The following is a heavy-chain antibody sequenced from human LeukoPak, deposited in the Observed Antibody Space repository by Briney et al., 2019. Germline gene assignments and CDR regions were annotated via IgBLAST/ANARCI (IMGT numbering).Heavy chain of an antibody. D-gene: IGHD3-10*01. J-gene: IGHJ6*02. V-gene: IGHV5-51*01. CDR3: ARLEWFGELYDGMDV. Sequence: GESLKISCKGSGYSFSSYWIGWVRQMPGKGLEWMGIIYPGDSDTRYSPSFQGQVTISADKSISTAYLQWSSLKASDTAMYYCARLEWFGELYDGMDVWGQGTTVTVSS. CDR1: GYSFSSYW. CDR2: IYPGDSDT.